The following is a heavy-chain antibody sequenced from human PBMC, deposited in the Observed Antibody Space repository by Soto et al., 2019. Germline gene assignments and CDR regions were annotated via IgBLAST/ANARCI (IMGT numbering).Heavy chain of an antibody. V-gene: IGHV3-74*01. Sequence: GGSLRLSCATSGFTFSSYWMHWVRQAPGKGLGWVSRINSDGSSTSYADSVKGRFTISRDNAKNTLYLQMNSLRAEDTAVYYCAALAETYSSGWYNWFDPWGQGT. CDR1: GFTFSSYW. CDR2: INSDGSST. D-gene: IGHD6-19*01. J-gene: IGHJ5*02. CDR3: AALAETYSSGWYNWFDP.